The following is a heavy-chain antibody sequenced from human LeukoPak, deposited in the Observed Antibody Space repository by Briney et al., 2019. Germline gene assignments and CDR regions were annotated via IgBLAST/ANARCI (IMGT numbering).Heavy chain of an antibody. CDR2: IWYDGSNK. Sequence: PGGSLRLSCAASGFTFSSYGMHWVRQAPGKGLEWVAVIWYDGSNKYYADSVKGRFTISRDNSKNTLYLQMNSLRAEDTAVYYCARDWTIANMVRELDYWGQGTLVTVSS. CDR1: GFTFSSYG. CDR3: ARDWTIANMVRELDY. V-gene: IGHV3-33*01. J-gene: IGHJ4*02. D-gene: IGHD3-10*01.